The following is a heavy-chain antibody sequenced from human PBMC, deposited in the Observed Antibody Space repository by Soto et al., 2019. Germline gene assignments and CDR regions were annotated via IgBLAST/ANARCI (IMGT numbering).Heavy chain of an antibody. CDR1: GYTFTSYG. CDR2: ISAYNGNT. CDR3: ARALTTVTRTPWFDP. J-gene: IGHJ5*02. Sequence: GASVKVSCKASGYTFTSYGISWVRQAPGQGLERMGWISAYNGNTNYAQKLQGRVTMTTDTSTSTAYMELRSLRSDDTAVYYCARALTTVTRTPWFDPWGQGTLVTVSS. D-gene: IGHD4-4*01. V-gene: IGHV1-18*01.